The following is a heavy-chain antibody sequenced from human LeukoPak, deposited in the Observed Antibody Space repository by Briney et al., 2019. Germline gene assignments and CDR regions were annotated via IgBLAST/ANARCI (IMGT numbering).Heavy chain of an antibody. J-gene: IGHJ3*02. CDR1: GFTFSSYG. CDR3: ARGYYDSSGYAPGAFDI. V-gene: IGHV3-30*02. Sequence: PGGSLRLSCAASGFTFSSYGMHWVRQAPGKGLEWVTFIQYDGSNKYYADSVKGRFTISRDNSKNTLYLQTNSLRAEDTAVYYCARGYYDSSGYAPGAFDIWGQGTMVTVSS. D-gene: IGHD3-22*01. CDR2: IQYDGSNK.